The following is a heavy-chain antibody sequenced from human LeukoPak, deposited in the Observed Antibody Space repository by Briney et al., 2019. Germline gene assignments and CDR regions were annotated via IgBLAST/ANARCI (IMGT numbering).Heavy chain of an antibody. CDR3: ASVGYCGGDCYSAHFDY. V-gene: IGHV3-48*03. D-gene: IGHD2-21*02. Sequence: GGSLRLSCAASGFTFSSYEMNWVRQAPGKGLEWVSYISSSGSTIYYADSVKGRFTISRDNAKNSLYLQMNSLRAEDTAVYHCASVGYCGGDCYSAHFDYWGQGTLVTLSS. CDR1: GFTFSSYE. CDR2: ISSSGSTI. J-gene: IGHJ4*02.